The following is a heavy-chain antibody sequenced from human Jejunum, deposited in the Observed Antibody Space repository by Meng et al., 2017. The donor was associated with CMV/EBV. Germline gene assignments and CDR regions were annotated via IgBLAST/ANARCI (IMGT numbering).Heavy chain of an antibody. D-gene: IGHD2-2*01. V-gene: IGHV4-30-4*08. CDR1: SISSGDYY. CDR3: ARTQDCSTTSCCTGFDP. Sequence: SISSGDYYWSWIRQPPGKGLEWIGFIKYSGRTYYNPSLTSRVTISLDTSENHFSLRLSSVTAAGTAVYYCARTQDCSTTSCCTGFDPWGQGTLVTVSS. CDR2: IKYSGRT. J-gene: IGHJ5*02.